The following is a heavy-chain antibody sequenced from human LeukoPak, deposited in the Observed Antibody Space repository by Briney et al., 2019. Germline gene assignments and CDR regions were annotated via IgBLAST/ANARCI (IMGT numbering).Heavy chain of an antibody. V-gene: IGHV5-51*01. CDR2: IYPSDLDI. CDR1: GYFFNSYW. Sequence: GESLKISCEGSGYFFNSYWIAWVRQMPGKGLEWMGIIYPSDLDIRYSPSFQGQVTMSVDKSNSIAYLQWNSLKASDTGMYYCARMIGLGEVSPYFDYWGQGSLVTVTS. J-gene: IGHJ4*02. D-gene: IGHD3-16*02. CDR3: ARMIGLGEVSPYFDY.